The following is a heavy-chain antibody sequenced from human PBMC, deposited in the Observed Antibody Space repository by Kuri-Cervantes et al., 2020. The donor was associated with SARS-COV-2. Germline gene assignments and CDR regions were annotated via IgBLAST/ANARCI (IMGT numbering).Heavy chain of an antibody. CDR2: ISIRSDVT. Sequence: GGSLRLSCAASRFSFGSYAMGWIRQAPGKGLEYVSSISIRSDVTNYGDSVKGRFTISRDNSKNTLYLQMNSLRAEDTAVYHCARARGNSPYPGNSYSYYGMDVWGQGTTVTVSS. V-gene: IGHV3-23*01. D-gene: IGHD2-21*02. CDR3: ARARGNSPYPGNSYSYYGMDV. J-gene: IGHJ6*02. CDR1: RFSFGSYA.